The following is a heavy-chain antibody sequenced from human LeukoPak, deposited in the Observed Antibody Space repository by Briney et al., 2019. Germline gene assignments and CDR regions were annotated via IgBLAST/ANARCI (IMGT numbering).Heavy chain of an antibody. Sequence: GGSLRHSCAASGFTFSAYFMTWVRQAPGKGLEWVANMNQDVTEKKYVDSVKGRFTISRHKAEKSLYLQTASLIAEHTGVYDCATYGALNPSLGIEVGAQGTTVTVSS. J-gene: IGHJ6*02. CDR2: MNQDVTEK. CDR1: GFTFSAYF. V-gene: IGHV3-7*01. D-gene: IGHD1-14*01. CDR3: ATYGALNPSLGIEV.